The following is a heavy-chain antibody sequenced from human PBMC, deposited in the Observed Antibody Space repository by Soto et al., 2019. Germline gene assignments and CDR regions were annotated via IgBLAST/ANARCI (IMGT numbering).Heavy chain of an antibody. CDR1: RFTFSNYA. D-gene: IGHD4-17*01. J-gene: IGHJ4*02. CDR2: IWFDGSNT. Sequence: QVQLVESGGGVVQPGRSLRLSCAASRFTFSNYAMHWVRQAPGKGLEWVAVIWFDGSNTFHADSVKGRFTISRDNSKNTLYLQMNSLRAEDTAIYYCAREGAGTQSYADFAVRGAFDYWGQGTLVTVSS. CDR3: AREGAGTQSYADFAVRGAFDY. V-gene: IGHV3-33*01.